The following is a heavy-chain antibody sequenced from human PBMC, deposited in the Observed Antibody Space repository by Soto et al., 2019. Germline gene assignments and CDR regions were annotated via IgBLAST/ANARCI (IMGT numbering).Heavy chain of an antibody. CDR2: IYPGDSDT. D-gene: IGHD3-10*01. V-gene: IGHV5-51*01. J-gene: IGHJ6*02. CDR1: GYSFTSYW. CDR3: ARRGINMVRGAGGMDV. Sequence: GESLKISCKGSGYSFTSYWIGWVRQMPGKGLEWMGIIYPGDSDTRYSPSFQGQVTISADKSISTAYLQWSSLKASDTAMYYCARRGINMVRGAGGMDVWGQGTTVTVSS.